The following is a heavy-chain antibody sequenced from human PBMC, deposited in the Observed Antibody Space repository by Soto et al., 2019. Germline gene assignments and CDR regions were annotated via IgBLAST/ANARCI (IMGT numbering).Heavy chain of an antibody. D-gene: IGHD3-10*01. V-gene: IGHV3-23*01. CDR1: GFTFSSYA. CDR2: ISGSGGST. CDR3: AKAPMVRGVISVGYFDY. J-gene: IGHJ4*02. Sequence: GGSLRLSCAASGFTFSSYAMSWVRQAPGKGLEWVSAISGSGGSTYYADSVKGRFTISRDNSKNTLYLQMNSLRAEDTAVYYCAKAPMVRGVISVGYFDYWGQGTLVTVSS.